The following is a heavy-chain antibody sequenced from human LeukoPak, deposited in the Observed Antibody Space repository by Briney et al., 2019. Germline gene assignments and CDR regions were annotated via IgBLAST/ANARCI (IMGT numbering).Heavy chain of an antibody. CDR1: GGTFSSYA. CDR2: IIPILGIA. V-gene: IGHV1-69*04. D-gene: IGHD2-2*01. CDR3: ARELSSTSCYPD. J-gene: IGHJ4*02. Sequence: GASVKVSCKASGGTFSSYAISWVRQAPGQGLEWMGRIIPILGIANYAQKFQGRVTITADKSTSTAYMELSSLRSEDTAVYYCARELSSTSCYPDWGQGTLVTVSS.